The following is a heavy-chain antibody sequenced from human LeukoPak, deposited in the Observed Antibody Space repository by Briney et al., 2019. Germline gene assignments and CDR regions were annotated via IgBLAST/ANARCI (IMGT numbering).Heavy chain of an antibody. CDR3: AKDTYTLDAFDI. V-gene: IGHV3-23*01. Sequence: PGGSLRLSCAASGFTFSSYWMSWVRQAPGKGLEWVSAMSSSDDGRYYAASVRGRFTISRDTSRSTLYLQMNSLRAEDTAVYYCAKDTYTLDAFDIWGQGTMVTVSS. CDR2: MSSSDDGR. D-gene: IGHD2-2*02. CDR1: GFTFSSYW. J-gene: IGHJ3*02.